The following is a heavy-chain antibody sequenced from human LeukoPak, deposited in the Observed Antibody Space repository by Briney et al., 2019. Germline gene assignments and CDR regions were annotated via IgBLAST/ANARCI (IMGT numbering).Heavy chain of an antibody. V-gene: IGHV3-7*01. J-gene: IGHJ4*02. CDR2: IKHDGSEK. CDR3: ARFRYCSGGSCYYYFDY. Sequence: GGSLRPSCAASGFTFSSYWMSWVRQAPGKGLEWVANIKHDGSEKYYVDSVKGRFTISRDNAKNSLYLQMNSLRAEDTAVYYCARFRYCSGGSCYYYFDYWGQGTLVTVSS. CDR1: GFTFSSYW. D-gene: IGHD2-15*01.